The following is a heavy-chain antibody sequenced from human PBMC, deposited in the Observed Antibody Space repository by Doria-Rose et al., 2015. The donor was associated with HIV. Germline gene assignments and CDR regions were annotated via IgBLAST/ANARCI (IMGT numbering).Heavy chain of an antibody. J-gene: IGHJ3*02. CDR1: GGSFSGYY. Sequence: LLKPSETLSLTCAVYGGSFSGYYWNWIRQTPGKGLEWIGEIIHTGSTNYNPSLKSRVTISVDTSKNQFSLKLNSLTAADTAVYYCASSDLTGDFGFDIWGQGTVVTVSS. D-gene: IGHD3-10*01. CDR3: ASSDLTGDFGFDI. CDR2: IIHTGST. V-gene: IGHV4-34*12.